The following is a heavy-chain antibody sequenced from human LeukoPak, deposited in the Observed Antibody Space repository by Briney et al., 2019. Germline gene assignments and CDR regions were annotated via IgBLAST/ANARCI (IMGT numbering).Heavy chain of an antibody. CDR2: ITWNGGSA. CDR3: ARARSSPFAFDI. D-gene: IGHD6-13*01. CDR1: GFTFDDYT. Sequence: GGSLRLSCAASGFTFDDYTMHWVRQAPGKGLDWVSLITWNGGSAFYADSVKGRFTISRDNAKNSLYLQMNSLRAEDTAVYYCARARSSPFAFDIWGQGTMVTVSS. V-gene: IGHV3-43*01. J-gene: IGHJ3*02.